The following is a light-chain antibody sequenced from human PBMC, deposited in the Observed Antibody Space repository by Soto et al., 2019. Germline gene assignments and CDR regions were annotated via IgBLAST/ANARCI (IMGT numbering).Light chain of an antibody. CDR2: AAS. CDR3: QTYGDSQFT. J-gene: IGKJ3*01. CDR1: QRVSNSL. Sequence: EIVLTQSPGTLSLSPGERATLSCRASQRVSNSLVAWYQQKPGQAPRPLMSAASSRATGIPDRFSGSGSGTDFTLTISSLEPEDFAVYYCQTYGDSQFTFGPGTKVETK. V-gene: IGKV3-20*01.